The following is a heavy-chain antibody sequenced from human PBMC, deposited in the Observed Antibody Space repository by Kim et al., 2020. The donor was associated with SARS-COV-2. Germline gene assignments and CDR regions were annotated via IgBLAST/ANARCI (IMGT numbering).Heavy chain of an antibody. V-gene: IGHV3-30*02. J-gene: IGHJ4*02. CDR3: AKILSVISSTPTFDY. Sequence: ADSLTGRTTITRDNTKNTLYLQMNSLRAEDTAVYYCAKILSVISSTPTFDYWGQGTLVTVSS. D-gene: IGHD3-16*02.